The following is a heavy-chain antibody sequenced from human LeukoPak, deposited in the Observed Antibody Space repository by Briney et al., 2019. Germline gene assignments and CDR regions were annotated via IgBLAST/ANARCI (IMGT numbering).Heavy chain of an antibody. CDR3: ARGLNYYDSSGYYESPYAFDI. V-gene: IGHV1-8*03. J-gene: IGHJ3*02. CDR2: MNPNSGNT. CDR1: GYTFTSYD. Sequence: GASVKVSCKASGYTFTSYDISWVRQATGQGLEWMGWMNPNSGNTGYAQKFQGRVTITRNTSISTAYMELSSLRSEDTAVYYCARGLNYYDSSGYYESPYAFDIWGQGTMVTVSS. D-gene: IGHD3-22*01.